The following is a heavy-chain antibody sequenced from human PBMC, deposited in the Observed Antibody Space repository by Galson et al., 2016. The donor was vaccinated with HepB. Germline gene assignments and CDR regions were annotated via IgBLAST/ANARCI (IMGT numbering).Heavy chain of an antibody. J-gene: IGHJ4*02. CDR3: TRVHREGIAVAGLQI. CDR2: INSDGSST. D-gene: IGHD6-13*01. CDR1: GFPFSNYW. V-gene: IGHV3-74*01. Sequence: SLRLSCAASGFPFSNYWMHWVRQAPGKGPVWVSRINSDGSSTTYADSVKGRFTISRDNAKNTLYLQMNSLRAEDTALYYCTRVHREGIAVAGLQIWGQGTLVTVSS.